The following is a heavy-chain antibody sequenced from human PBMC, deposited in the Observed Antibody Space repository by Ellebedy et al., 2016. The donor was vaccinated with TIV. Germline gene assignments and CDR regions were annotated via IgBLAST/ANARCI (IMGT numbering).Heavy chain of an antibody. CDR2: IYSSGDT. Sequence: MPSETLSLTCTVSGGSISGGYYYWGWIRQPPGKGLEWIGYIYSSGDTYYNPSLKSRVSISVDTSKNQFSLNLRSVTAADTAVYYCARDVVPDSSGSYYYGMDVWGQGTTVIVSS. V-gene: IGHV4-30-4*01. D-gene: IGHD3-22*01. CDR3: ARDVVPDSSGSYYYGMDV. CDR1: GGSISGGYYY. J-gene: IGHJ6*02.